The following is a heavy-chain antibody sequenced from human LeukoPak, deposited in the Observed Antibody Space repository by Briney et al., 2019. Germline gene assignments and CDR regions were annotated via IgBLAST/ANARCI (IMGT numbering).Heavy chain of an antibody. CDR1: GFTFSTYG. CDR2: ISSSSSYI. J-gene: IGHJ4*02. D-gene: IGHD3-16*02. CDR3: ARRYMATSAKDFDY. Sequence: GGSLRLSCAASGFTFSTYGMNWVRQAPGKGLEWVSSISSSSSYIYYADSVKGRFTISRDNAKNSLYLQMNSLRTEDTAVYYCARRYMATSAKDFDYWGQGTLVTVSS. V-gene: IGHV3-21*01.